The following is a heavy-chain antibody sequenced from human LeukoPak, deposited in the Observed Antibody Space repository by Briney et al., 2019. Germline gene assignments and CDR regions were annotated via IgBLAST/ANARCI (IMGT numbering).Heavy chain of an antibody. CDR3: ARSKSSIWYFDY. V-gene: IGHV4-38-2*01. D-gene: IGHD6-13*01. CDR1: GYSISSGYY. J-gene: IGHJ4*02. Sequence: SETLSLTCAVSGYSISSGYYWGWIRQPPGKGLEWIGSIYHSGSTYYNPSLKSRVTISVDTSKNQFSLKLSSVTAADTAVYYCARSKSSIWYFDYWGQGTLVTVSS. CDR2: IYHSGST.